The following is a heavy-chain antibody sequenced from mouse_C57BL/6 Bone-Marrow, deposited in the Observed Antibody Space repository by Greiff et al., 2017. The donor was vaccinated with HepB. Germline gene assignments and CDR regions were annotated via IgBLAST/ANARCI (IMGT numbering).Heavy chain of an antibody. J-gene: IGHJ1*03. CDR2: ISSGGSYT. CDR1: GFTFSSYG. V-gene: IGHV5-6*01. CDR3: ARHGSSSYWYFDV. Sequence: EVQRVESGGDLVKPGGSLKLSCAASGFTFSSYGMSWVRQTPDKRLEWVATISSGGSYTYYPDSVKGRFTISRHNAKNTLYLQMSSLKSEDTAMYYCARHGSSSYWYFDVWGTGTTVTVSS. D-gene: IGHD1-1*01.